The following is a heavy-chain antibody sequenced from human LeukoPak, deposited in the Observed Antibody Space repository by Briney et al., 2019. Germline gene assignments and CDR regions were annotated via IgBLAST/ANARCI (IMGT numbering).Heavy chain of an antibody. CDR1: GFTFSSYW. CDR2: IKQDGSEK. D-gene: IGHD6-6*01. Sequence: GGSLGLSCAASGFTFSSYWMSWDRQAPGKGLEWVANIKQDGSEKYYVDSVKGRFTISRDNAKNSLYLQMNSLRAEDTAVYYCARDRRTWQLVLFDYWGQGTPVTVSS. J-gene: IGHJ4*02. V-gene: IGHV3-7*01. CDR3: ARDRRTWQLVLFDY.